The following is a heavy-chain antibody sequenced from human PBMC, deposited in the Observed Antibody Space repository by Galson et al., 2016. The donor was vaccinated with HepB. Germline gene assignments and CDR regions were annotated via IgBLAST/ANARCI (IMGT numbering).Heavy chain of an antibody. CDR2: ISAYNGNT. V-gene: IGHV1-18*01. J-gene: IGHJ6*02. CDR3: ARDRHQYSSGWYVGGMDV. D-gene: IGHD6-19*01. Sequence: SVKVSCKASGYTFNSYGISWVRQAPGQGLEWMGWISAYNGNTNYAQKLQGRVTMTTDTSTSTAYMELRSLRSDDTAVYYCARDRHQYSSGWYVGGMDVWGQGTTVTVSS. CDR1: GYTFNSYG.